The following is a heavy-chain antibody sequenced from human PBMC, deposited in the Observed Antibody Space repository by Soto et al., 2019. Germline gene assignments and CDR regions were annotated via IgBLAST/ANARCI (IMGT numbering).Heavy chain of an antibody. J-gene: IGHJ5*02. CDR3: ARDIVVVPAATHNWFDP. CDR2: ISAYNGNT. V-gene: IGHV1-18*01. D-gene: IGHD2-2*01. Sequence: ASVKVSCKASGYTFTSYGISWVRQAPGQGLEWMGWISAYNGNTNYAQKLQGRVTMTTDTSTSTAYMELRSLRSDDTAVYYCARDIVVVPAATHNWFDPWGQGTLVTVSS. CDR1: GYTFTSYG.